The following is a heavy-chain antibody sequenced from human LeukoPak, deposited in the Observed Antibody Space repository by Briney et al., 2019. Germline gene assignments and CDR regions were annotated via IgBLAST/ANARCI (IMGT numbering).Heavy chain of an antibody. V-gene: IGHV4-59*01. Sequence: PSETRSLTCTVSGRSITSYYWDWNRQPPGKGLEWIVYIYYGGSTNYNPSLKSRVTISVDTSKKQFSLKLTSVTAADTAVYYCARYRNDDNTFDYWGQGTLVTVSS. CDR3: ARYRNDDNTFDY. J-gene: IGHJ4*02. D-gene: IGHD1-14*01. CDR1: GRSITSYY. CDR2: IYYGGST.